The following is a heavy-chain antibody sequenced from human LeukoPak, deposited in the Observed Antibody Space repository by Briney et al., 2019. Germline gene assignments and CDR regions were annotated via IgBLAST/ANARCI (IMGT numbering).Heavy chain of an antibody. CDR2: IYYSGST. CDR1: GGSISSYY. D-gene: IGHD2-2*02. V-gene: IGHV4-59*08. Sequence: SETLSLTCTVSGGSISSYYWSWIRQPPGKGLEWIGYIYYSGSTNYNPSLKSRVTISVDTSKNQFSLKLSSVTAADTAVYYCARVIVVVPAAIPGNFDYWGQGTLVTVSS. CDR3: ARVIVVVPAAIPGNFDY. J-gene: IGHJ4*02.